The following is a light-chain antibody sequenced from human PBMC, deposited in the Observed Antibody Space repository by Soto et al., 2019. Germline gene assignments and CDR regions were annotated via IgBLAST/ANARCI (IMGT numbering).Light chain of an antibody. J-gene: IGLJ1*01. CDR1: SSDVGAYNY. Sequence: QSVLTQPRSVSGSPGQSVTISCTGTSSDVGAYNYVSWYQQHPGKAPKFMIYDVTKRPSGVPDRFSGSKSGNTASLTISGLQAEDEADYYCCSYAGTYSYVLGTGTKVTV. V-gene: IGLV2-11*01. CDR2: DVT. CDR3: CSYAGTYSYV.